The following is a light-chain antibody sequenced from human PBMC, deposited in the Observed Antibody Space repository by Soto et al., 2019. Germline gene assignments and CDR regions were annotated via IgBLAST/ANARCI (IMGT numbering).Light chain of an antibody. CDR1: QSVGYH. CDR3: QNYNSYSEA. J-gene: IGKJ1*01. Sequence: DIVVTQSPDSLAVSLCERATRSCRASQSVGYHLAWYQQKPGQAPRLLIYGASTRATGIPARFSGSGSGTEFTLTISSLQPDDFATYYCQNYNSYSEACGQGNKVAIK. CDR2: GAS. V-gene: IGKV3-15*01.